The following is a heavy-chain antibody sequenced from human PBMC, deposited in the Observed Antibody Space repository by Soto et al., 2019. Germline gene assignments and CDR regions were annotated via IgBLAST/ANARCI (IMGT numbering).Heavy chain of an antibody. D-gene: IGHD2-21*02. CDR2: INPNSGGT. Sequence: ASVKVSCKASGYTFTGYYMHWVRQTPGQGLEWMGWINPNSGGTNYAQKFQGWVTMTRDTSISTAYMELSRLRSDDTAVYYCARSPGGVVTAMYYFDYWGQGTLVTVSS. J-gene: IGHJ4*02. V-gene: IGHV1-2*04. CDR1: GYTFTGYY. CDR3: ARSPGGVVTAMYYFDY.